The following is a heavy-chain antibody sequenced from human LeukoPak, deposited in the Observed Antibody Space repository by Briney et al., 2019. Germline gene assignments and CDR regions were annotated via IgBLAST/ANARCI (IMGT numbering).Heavy chain of an antibody. J-gene: IGHJ3*02. Sequence: SETLSLTCTVSGGSISSGGYYWSWIRQHPGKGLEWIGYIYYSGSTYYNPSLKSRVTISVDTSKNQFSLKLSSVTAADTAVYYCARVATYYYDSSDSQDAFDIWGQGTMVTVSS. D-gene: IGHD3-22*01. CDR3: ARVATYYYDSSDSQDAFDI. CDR1: GGSISSGGYY. V-gene: IGHV4-31*03. CDR2: IYYSGST.